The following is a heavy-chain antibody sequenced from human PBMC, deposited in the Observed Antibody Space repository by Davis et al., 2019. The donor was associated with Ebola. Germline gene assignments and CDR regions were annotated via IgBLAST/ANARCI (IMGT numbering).Heavy chain of an antibody. CDR2: IYSGGST. D-gene: IGHD6-6*01. Sequence: GESLKISCAASGFTVSSNYMSWVRQAQGKGLEWVSVIYSGGSTYYADSVKGRFTISRDNSKNTLYLQMNSLRAEDTAVYYCAKDLALEYSSSSEGGGYWGQGTLVTVSS. CDR3: AKDLALEYSSSSEGGGY. CDR1: GFTVSSNY. J-gene: IGHJ4*02. V-gene: IGHV3-53*01.